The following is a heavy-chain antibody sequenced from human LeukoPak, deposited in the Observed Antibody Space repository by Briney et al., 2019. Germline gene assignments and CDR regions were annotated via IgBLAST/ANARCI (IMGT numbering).Heavy chain of an antibody. CDR3: ARRYGASTSPRGMDV. J-gene: IGHJ6*04. CDR1: GFTFSSYS. Sequence: GGALRLSCAASGFTFSSYSMNWVRQAPGKGLEGVSSISSSSSYIYYADSVKGGFTISRDNANISLYLQINSLRAEDTAVYYCARRYGASTSPRGMDVWGKGTTVTVAS. CDR2: ISSSSSYI. D-gene: IGHD4-17*01. V-gene: IGHV3-21*01.